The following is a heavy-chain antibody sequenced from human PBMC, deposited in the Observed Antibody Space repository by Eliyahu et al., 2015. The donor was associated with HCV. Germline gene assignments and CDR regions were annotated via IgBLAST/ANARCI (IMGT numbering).Heavy chain of an antibody. CDR2: IWYDGSNK. D-gene: IGHD3-3*01. CDR1: GXXFSSYG. V-gene: IGHV3-33*01. Sequence: QVQLVESGGGVVQPGXSLRLSCSASGXXFSSYGMHWVRQAPGKGLEWVXVIWYDGSNKYYADSVKGRFTISRDNSKNTLYLQMNSLRAEDTAVYYCARDMGGLYDQNWFDPWGQGTLVTVSS. J-gene: IGHJ5*02. CDR3: ARDMGGLYDQNWFDP.